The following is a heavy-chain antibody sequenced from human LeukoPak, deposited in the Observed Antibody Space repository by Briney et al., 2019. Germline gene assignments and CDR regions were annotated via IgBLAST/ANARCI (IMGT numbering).Heavy chain of an antibody. CDR1: GGSFSGYY. D-gene: IGHD3-22*01. CDR3: AREGVSITMIVMDV. V-gene: IGHV4-34*01. Sequence: PSETLSLTCAVYGGSFSGYYWSWIRQPPGKGLEWIGEINHSGSTNYNPSLKSRVTISVDTSKNQFSLKLSSVTAADTAVYYCAREGVSITMIVMDVWGKGTTVTVSS. CDR2: INHSGST. J-gene: IGHJ6*03.